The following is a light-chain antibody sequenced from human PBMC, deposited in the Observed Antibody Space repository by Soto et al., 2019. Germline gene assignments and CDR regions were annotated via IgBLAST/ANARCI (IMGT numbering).Light chain of an antibody. CDR1: QSVSSDY. V-gene: IGKV3-20*01. CDR3: QQYGNSPHT. J-gene: IGKJ4*01. Sequence: EIVLAQSPATLSLSPGERATLSCRASQSVSSDYFAWYQQKPGQAPRVIIFGVSTRATAIPDRFTGSGSGTDFTLTISRLEPEDFALYYCQQYGNSPHTFGGGTKVDIK. CDR2: GVS.